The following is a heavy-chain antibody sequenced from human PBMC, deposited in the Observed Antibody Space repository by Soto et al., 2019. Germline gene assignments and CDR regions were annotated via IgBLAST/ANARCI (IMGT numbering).Heavy chain of an antibody. D-gene: IGHD6-13*01. CDR2: ISAYNGNT. Sequence: ASVKVSCKASGYTFTSYGSSWVRQAPGQGLEWMGWISAYNGNTNYAQKLQGRVTMTTDTSTSTAYMELSSLRSEDTAVYYCARASIAAAGILLGYWGQGTLVTVSS. CDR3: ARASIAAAGILLGY. V-gene: IGHV1-18*01. CDR1: GYTFTSYG. J-gene: IGHJ4*02.